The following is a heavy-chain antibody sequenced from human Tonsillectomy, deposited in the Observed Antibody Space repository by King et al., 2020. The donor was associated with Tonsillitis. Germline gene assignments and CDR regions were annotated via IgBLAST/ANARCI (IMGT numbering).Heavy chain of an antibody. J-gene: IGHJ6*03. D-gene: IGHD3-22*01. CDR2: IDHSGIT. V-gene: IGHV4-34*01. CDR3: SRGGSFYYDSSAKPYYFHYYMDV. Sequence: VQLQQWGAGLLKPSETLSLTCAVYGGSFSDYFWSWIRQPPGKGLEWIGEIDHSGITNYNPSLKSRATISVDTPKNKFSLKLTSLTAADTAVYYCSRGGSFYYDSSAKPYYFHYYMDVWGKGTTVTVSS. CDR1: GGSFSDYF.